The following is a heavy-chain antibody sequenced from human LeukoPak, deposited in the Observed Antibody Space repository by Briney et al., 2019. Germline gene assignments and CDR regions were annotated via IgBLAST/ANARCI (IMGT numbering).Heavy chain of an antibody. CDR3: ASWGGTERGKFVP. V-gene: IGHV4-34*01. J-gene: IGHJ5*02. CDR2: INHNGDT. Sequence: SETLSLTCAVFGGSFSGYYWTWIRQPPGKGLEWIGEINHNGDTNYNPSLKSRVTMSVDTSKKQFSLKLSSVTAADTAVYYCASWGGTERGKFVPWGQGTLVTVSS. CDR1: GGSFSGYY. D-gene: IGHD3-16*01.